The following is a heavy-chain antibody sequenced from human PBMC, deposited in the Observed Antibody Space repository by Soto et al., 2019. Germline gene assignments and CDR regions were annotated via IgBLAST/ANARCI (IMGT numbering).Heavy chain of an antibody. J-gene: IGHJ6*02. CDR1: GGTFSSYA. CDR2: IIPIFGTA. CDR3: ARSRFSDCSGGSCYSGYYYGMDV. D-gene: IGHD2-15*01. V-gene: IGHV1-69*13. Sequence: ASVKVSCKASGGTFSSYAISWVRQAPGQGLEWMGGIIPIFGTANYAQKFQGRVTITADESTSTAYMELSSLRSEDTAVYYCARSRFSDCSGGSCYSGYYYGMDVWGQGTTVTVSS.